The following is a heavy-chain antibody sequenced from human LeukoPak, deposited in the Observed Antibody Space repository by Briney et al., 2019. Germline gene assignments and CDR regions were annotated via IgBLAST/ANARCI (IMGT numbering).Heavy chain of an antibody. CDR2: IYYSGST. Sequence: SETLSLTCTVSGGSISGSSYYWGWIRQPPGKGLEWIGYIYYSGSTNYNPSLKSRVTISVDTSKNHFSLRLSSVTAADTAVYYCARHTAIYDYWGQGILVTVSS. CDR1: GGSISGSSYY. V-gene: IGHV4-61*03. D-gene: IGHD2-21*02. J-gene: IGHJ4*02. CDR3: ARHTAIYDY.